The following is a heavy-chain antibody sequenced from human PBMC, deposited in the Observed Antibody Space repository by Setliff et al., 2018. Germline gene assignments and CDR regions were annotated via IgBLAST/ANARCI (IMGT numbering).Heavy chain of an antibody. CDR3: ARTGTYKYFDY. V-gene: IGHV4-39*01. Sequence: SQTMSLTCTVSAASLNSGTYYWGWIRHPPGKGLEWIGRIYYRGDTYYNPSLKGRLTISVDTDQNQFSLRLTSVTAADTGVYYCARTGTYKYFDYWGQGALVTVSS. CDR1: AASLNSGTYY. CDR2: IYYRGDT. J-gene: IGHJ4*02. D-gene: IGHD1-1*01.